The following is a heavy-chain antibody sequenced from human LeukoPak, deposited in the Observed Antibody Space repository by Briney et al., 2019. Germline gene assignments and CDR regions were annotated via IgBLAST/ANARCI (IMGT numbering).Heavy chain of an antibody. CDR2: INHSGST. D-gene: IGHD6-6*01. CDR1: GGSFSGYY. J-gene: IGHJ6*03. Sequence: PSETLSLTCAVYGGSFSGYYWSWIRQPPGKGLEWIGEINHSGSTNYNPSLKSRVTISVDTSKNQFSLKLSSVTAADTAVYYCARVPSFQSYSSYLGYYYYYYMDVRGKGTTVTVSS. CDR3: ARVPSFQSYSSYLGYYYYYYMDV. V-gene: IGHV4-34*01.